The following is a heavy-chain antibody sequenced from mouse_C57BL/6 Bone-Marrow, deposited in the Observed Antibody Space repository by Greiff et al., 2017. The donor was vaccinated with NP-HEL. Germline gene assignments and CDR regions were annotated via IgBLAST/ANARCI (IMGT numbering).Heavy chain of an antibody. CDR3: ARSLLLRFSFAY. J-gene: IGHJ3*01. D-gene: IGHD1-1*01. CDR2: IDPSDSYT. V-gene: IGHV1-69*01. CDR1: GYTFTSYW. Sequence: QVQLQQPGAELVMPGASVKLSCKASGYTFTSYWMHWVKQRPGQGLEWIGEIDPSDSYTNYNQKFKGKSTLTVDKSSSTAYMQLSSLTSEDYAVYYCARSLLLRFSFAYWGQGTLVTVSA.